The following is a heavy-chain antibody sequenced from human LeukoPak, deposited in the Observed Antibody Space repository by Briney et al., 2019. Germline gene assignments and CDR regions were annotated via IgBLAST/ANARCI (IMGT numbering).Heavy chain of an antibody. CDR1: GFTFSNYW. D-gene: IGHD1-26*01. Sequence: GGSLRLSCAASGFTFSNYWMSWVRQAPGKGLEWVANIKQDGSVKYYVDSVKGRFTISRDNAKNSLYLQMNSLRAEATAVCLCASDRALFDPWGQGTLVSVPS. J-gene: IGHJ5*02. V-gene: IGHV3-7*04. CDR2: IKQDGSVK. CDR3: ASDRALFDP.